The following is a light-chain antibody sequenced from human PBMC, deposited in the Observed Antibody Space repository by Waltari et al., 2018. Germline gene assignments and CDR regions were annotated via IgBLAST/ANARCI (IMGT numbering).Light chain of an antibody. Sequence: QSVLTQPPSVSGAPGQRVTISCTGSSSNIGAGYDVHSYQQLPGTAPKLLIYGNSNRPSGVPDRFSGSKSGTTASLAITGLQAEDEADYYCRSYDSSMSGGVFGGGTKLTVL. CDR3: RSYDSSMSGGV. CDR1: SSNIGAGYD. V-gene: IGLV1-40*01. CDR2: GNS. J-gene: IGLJ2*01.